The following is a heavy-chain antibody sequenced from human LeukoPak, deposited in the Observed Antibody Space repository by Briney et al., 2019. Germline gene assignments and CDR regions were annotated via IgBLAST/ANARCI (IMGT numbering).Heavy chain of an antibody. J-gene: IGHJ4*02. CDR3: ARQGDVGLFDY. CDR2: IYYSGST. D-gene: IGHD1-26*01. CDR1: GGSISSGGYY. V-gene: IGHV4-31*03. Sequence: PSQTLSLTCTVSGGSISSGGYYWSWIRQHPAKGLEWIGYIYYSGSTYYNPSLKSRVTISVDTSKTHFSLKLSSVTAADTAVYYCARQGDVGLFDYWGQGTLVTVSS.